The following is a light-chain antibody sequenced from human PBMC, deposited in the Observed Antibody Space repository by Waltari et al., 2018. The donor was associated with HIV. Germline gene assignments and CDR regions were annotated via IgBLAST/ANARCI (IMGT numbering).Light chain of an antibody. J-gene: IGKJ1*01. CDR3: QQYDSDSWT. CDR1: PNIVNW. Sequence: DIHMTPSPSTLSASVGDRVIVPCRVNPNIVNWLAWYQQKPGKAPKLLIYKASRLESGVPSRFSGSGSGTEFTLTISSLQPDDFATYYCQQYDSDSWTFGQGTRVEIK. V-gene: IGKV1-5*03. CDR2: KAS.